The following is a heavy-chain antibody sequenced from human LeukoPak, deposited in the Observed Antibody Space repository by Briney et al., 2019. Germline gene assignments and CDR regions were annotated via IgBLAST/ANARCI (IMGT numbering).Heavy chain of an antibody. J-gene: IGHJ5*02. Sequence: GGSLRLSCAASGFTFSGSAMHWVRQASGKGLEWVGRIRSKANSYATAYAASVKGRFTISRDDSKNTAYLQMNSLKTEDTAVYYCARVVYGSGSYSWFDPWGQGTLVTVSS. CDR1: GFTFSGSA. CDR3: ARVVYGSGSYSWFDP. D-gene: IGHD3-10*01. CDR2: IRSKANSYAT. V-gene: IGHV3-73*01.